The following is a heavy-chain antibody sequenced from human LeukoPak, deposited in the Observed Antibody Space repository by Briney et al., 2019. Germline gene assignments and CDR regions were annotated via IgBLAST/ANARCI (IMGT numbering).Heavy chain of an antibody. J-gene: IGHJ5*02. CDR1: GGSFSGYY. D-gene: IGHD3-9*01. V-gene: IGHV4-34*01. CDR2: INHSGST. CDR3: ARGGPLRYFDWLLYNWFDP. Sequence: SETLSLTCAVYGGSFSGYYWSWIRQPPGKGLEWIGEINHSGSTNYNPSLKSRVTISVDTSKNQFSLKLSSVTAADTAVYYCARGGPLRYFDWLLYNWFDPWGQGTLVTVSS.